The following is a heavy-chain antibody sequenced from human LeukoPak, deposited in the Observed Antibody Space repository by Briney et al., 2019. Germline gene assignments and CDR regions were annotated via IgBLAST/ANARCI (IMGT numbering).Heavy chain of an antibody. CDR2: INPSDTSR. V-gene: IGHV1-46*01. D-gene: IGHD6-19*01. CDR3: ATAPLNGYTSGWYSFDY. CDR1: GYTFSSYY. J-gene: IGHJ4*02. Sequence: ASVKVSFKASGYTFSSYYIHWVRQAPGQGLEWMGIINPSDTSRSYAQTFQDRVTLTSDMSTSTVYMELNSLRSDDTAVYYCATAPLNGYTSGWYSFDYWGQGTLVTVSS.